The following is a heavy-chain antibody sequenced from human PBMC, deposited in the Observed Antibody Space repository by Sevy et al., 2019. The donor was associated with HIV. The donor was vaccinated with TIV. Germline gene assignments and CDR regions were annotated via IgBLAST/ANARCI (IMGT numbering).Heavy chain of an antibody. CDR1: GFTFTSYA. Sequence: GGSLRLSCAASGFTFTSYAMSWVRQAPGKGLEWVSAYSGSGGRTYYEDSVKGRFTISRDNSKKTLNLQTNSLRAEDTAIYYCAKPTSYVYGSSSDPLPSSRNDYWGQGTLVTVSS. D-gene: IGHD3-10*01. V-gene: IGHV3-23*01. J-gene: IGHJ4*02. CDR3: AKPTSYVYGSSSDPLPSSRNDY. CDR2: YSGSGGRT.